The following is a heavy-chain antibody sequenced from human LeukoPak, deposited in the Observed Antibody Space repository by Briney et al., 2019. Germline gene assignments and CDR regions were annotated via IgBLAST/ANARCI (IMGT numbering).Heavy chain of an antibody. J-gene: IGHJ6*02. CDR1: GFTFSSYG. CDR3: AKDRVRITMVRGVIIRPSDYYYYGMDV. D-gene: IGHD3-10*01. CDR2: IWYDGSNK. Sequence: PGRSLRLSCAASGFTFSSYGMHWVRQAPGKGLEWVAVIWYDGSNKYYADSVKGRFTISRDNSKNTLYLQMNSLRAEDTAVYYCAKDRVRITMVRGVIIRPSDYYYYGMDVWGQGTTVTVSS. V-gene: IGHV3-33*06.